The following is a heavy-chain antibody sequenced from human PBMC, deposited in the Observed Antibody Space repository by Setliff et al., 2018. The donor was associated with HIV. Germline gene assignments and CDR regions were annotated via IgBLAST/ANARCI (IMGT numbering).Heavy chain of an antibody. V-gene: IGHV3-11*04. CDR1: GFIFSDYF. CDR3: AAQGVL. J-gene: IGHJ4*02. Sequence: SGDSGFIFSDYFMTWVRQAPGKGLEWLCYISSSGTTTYYGDSVKGRFTISRDNAKNSVHLQMNSLRVKDTAVYFCAAQGVLWGQGTQVTVSS. CDR2: ISSSGTTT.